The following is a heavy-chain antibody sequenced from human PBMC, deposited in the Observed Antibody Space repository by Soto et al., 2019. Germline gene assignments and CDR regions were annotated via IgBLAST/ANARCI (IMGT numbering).Heavy chain of an antibody. D-gene: IGHD5-18*01. J-gene: IGHJ4*02. CDR1: GYTFTSYG. Sequence: GASVKVSCKASGYTFTSYGISWVRQAPGQGLAWMGWISAYNGNTNYAQKLQGRVTMTTDTSTSTAYMELRSLRSDDTAVYHCARVGPTKRIQRWYYFDHWGQGTRVTVSS. CDR2: ISAYNGNT. CDR3: ARVGPTKRIQRWYYFDH. V-gene: IGHV1-18*01.